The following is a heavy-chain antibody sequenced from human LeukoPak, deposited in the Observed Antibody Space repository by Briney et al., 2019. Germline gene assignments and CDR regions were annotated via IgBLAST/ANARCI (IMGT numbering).Heavy chain of an antibody. Sequence: ASVKVSCKASGYTFTSYDINWVRQATGQGLEWMGRIIPILGIANYAQKFQGRVTITADKSTSTAYMELSSLRSEDTAVYYCARGSTVVTYYFDYWGQGTLVTVSS. CDR2: IIPILGIA. CDR1: GYTFTSYD. D-gene: IGHD4-17*01. CDR3: ARGSTVVTYYFDY. J-gene: IGHJ4*02. V-gene: IGHV1-69*04.